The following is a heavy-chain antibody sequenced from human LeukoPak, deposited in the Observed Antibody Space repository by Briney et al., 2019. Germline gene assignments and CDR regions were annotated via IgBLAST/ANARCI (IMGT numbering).Heavy chain of an antibody. Sequence: GGSLRLSCAASGFTFKNYGMSWVRQAPGKGLEWVSDISGTGANTYYADSVKGRFTISRDNSKNTLYLQMNSLRAEDTAVYYSAKKGCSGGSCYNAYYFDYWGQGTLVTVSS. V-gene: IGHV3-23*01. J-gene: IGHJ4*02. CDR1: GFTFKNYG. CDR2: ISGTGANT. D-gene: IGHD2-15*01. CDR3: AKKGCSGGSCYNAYYFDY.